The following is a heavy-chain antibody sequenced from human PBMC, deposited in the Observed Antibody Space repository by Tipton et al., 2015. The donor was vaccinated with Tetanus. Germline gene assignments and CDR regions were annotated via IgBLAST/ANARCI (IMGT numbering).Heavy chain of an antibody. CDR2: ISSSGSTI. D-gene: IGHD3-16*02. J-gene: IGHJ3*01. CDR1: GFTFSDYY. Sequence: QLVQSGGALVKPGGSLRLSCAASGFTFSDYYLTWIRQAPGKGLEWISYISSSGSTIYYADSVRGRFTISRDNTKNSLYLQMNSLRGDDTAVYYCARDSSFGGVVVSDAFDFWGQGTMVTVSS. V-gene: IGHV3-11*01. CDR3: ARDSSFGGVVVSDAFDF.